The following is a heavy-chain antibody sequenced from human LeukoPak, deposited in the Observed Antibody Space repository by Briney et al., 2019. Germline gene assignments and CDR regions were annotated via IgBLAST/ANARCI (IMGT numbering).Heavy chain of an antibody. CDR1: GFTFTSSA. J-gene: IGHJ6*02. D-gene: IGHD2-2*01. V-gene: IGHV1-58*01. CDR3: AASTSVTYYYYGMDV. Sequence: SVKVSYKASGFTFTSSAVQWVRQARGQRLEWIGWIVVGSGNTNYAQKFQERVTITRDMSTSTAYMELSSLRSEDTAVYYCAASTSVTYYYYGMDVWGQGTTVTVSS. CDR2: IVVGSGNT.